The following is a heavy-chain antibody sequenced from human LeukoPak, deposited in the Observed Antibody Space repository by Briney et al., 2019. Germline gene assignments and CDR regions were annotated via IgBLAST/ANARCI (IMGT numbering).Heavy chain of an antibody. Sequence: GGSLILSCAASGFTLGNYAMHWVRQAPGKGLEWVAVISNDGNDKYHADSVKGRFTISRDNPRNTLYLQMNSLRPEDTAVYYCARDEYFGSTGSDAFDIWGQGTMVTVSS. CDR1: GFTLGNYA. D-gene: IGHD3-22*01. CDR2: ISNDGNDK. V-gene: IGHV3-30-3*01. CDR3: ARDEYFGSTGSDAFDI. J-gene: IGHJ3*02.